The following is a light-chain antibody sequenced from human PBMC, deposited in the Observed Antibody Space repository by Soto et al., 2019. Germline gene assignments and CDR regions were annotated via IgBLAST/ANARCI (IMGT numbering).Light chain of an antibody. CDR2: GAS. Sequence: LTQSPGTLSLSPGERATLSCRASQSVSSSYLAWYLQKPGKAPKLLIYGASTLHSGVPSRFSGSGSGTDFTLTVSSLQPEDFATYYCQQLNAYPHSFGGGTKVEIK. V-gene: IGKV1-9*01. CDR1: QSVSSSY. CDR3: QQLNAYPHS. J-gene: IGKJ4*01.